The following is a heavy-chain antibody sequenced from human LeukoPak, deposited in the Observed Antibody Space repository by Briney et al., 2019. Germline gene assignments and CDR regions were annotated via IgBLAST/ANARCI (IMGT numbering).Heavy chain of an antibody. CDR1: GFTFSSYA. J-gene: IGHJ4*02. V-gene: IGHV3-23*01. D-gene: IGHD5-24*01. Sequence: GGSLRLSCAASGFTFSSYAMSWVRQAPGKGLEWVSGISGSGDTTYYADSVKGRFTISRDNSKNTLYLQMNSLRAEGTAVYYCAKGRQARWLQSLFDYWGQGTLITVSS. CDR3: AKGRQARWLQSLFDY. CDR2: ISGSGDTT.